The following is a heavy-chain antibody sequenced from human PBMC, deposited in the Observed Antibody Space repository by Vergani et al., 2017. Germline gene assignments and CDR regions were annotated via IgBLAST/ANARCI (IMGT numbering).Heavy chain of an antibody. CDR1: GGPLSGYY. D-gene: IGHD2-8*01. V-gene: IGHV4-34*01. CDR3: ARVVMDGWFDP. Sequence: QVQLQQWGAGLLKPSETLSLTCAVYGGPLSGYYWSWIRQPPGKELEWIGEISESGSTNYNPSLKSRVTISIDTSKSHFSLKLSSVTAADTAVYYCARVVMDGWFDPWGQGTLVTVSS. CDR2: ISESGST. J-gene: IGHJ5*02.